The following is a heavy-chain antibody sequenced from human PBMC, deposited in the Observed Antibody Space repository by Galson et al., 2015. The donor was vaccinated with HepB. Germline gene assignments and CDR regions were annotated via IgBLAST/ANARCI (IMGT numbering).Heavy chain of an antibody. Sequence: SLRLSCAASGFTFSSYAMHWVRQAPGKGLEYVSAISSNGGSTYYADSVKGRFTISRDNSKNTLYLQMSSLRAEDTAVYYCVKDSYDRGRYYYYGMDVWGQGTTVTVSS. CDR1: GFTFSSYA. CDR3: VKDSYDRGRYYYYGMDV. CDR2: ISSNGGST. D-gene: IGHD3-22*01. V-gene: IGHV3-64D*06. J-gene: IGHJ6*02.